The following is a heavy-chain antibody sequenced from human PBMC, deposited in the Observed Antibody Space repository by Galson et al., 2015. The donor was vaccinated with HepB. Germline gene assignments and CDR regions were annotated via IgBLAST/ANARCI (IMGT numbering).Heavy chain of an antibody. J-gene: IGHJ3*02. CDR3: ARTYQFWSGYSYAFDI. CDR1: GGTFTTTA. Sequence: SVKVSCKASGGTFTTTAINWVRQAPGQGLEWMGGIIPIFNKTNYPQRFQGRVSITSDESTSTAYMELSSLRSDDTAVFYCARTYQFWSGYSYAFDIWGQGTMVTVSS. CDR2: IIPIFNKT. D-gene: IGHD3-3*01. V-gene: IGHV1-69*13.